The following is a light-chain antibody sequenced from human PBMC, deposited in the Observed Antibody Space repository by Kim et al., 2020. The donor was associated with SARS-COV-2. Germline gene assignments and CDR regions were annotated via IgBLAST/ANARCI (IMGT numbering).Light chain of an antibody. CDR3: HQYNYWPPWT. CDR1: QSIRAD. V-gene: IGKV3-15*01. CDR2: DAS. J-gene: IGKJ1*01. Sequence: EIVMTQSPATLSISPGERATLSCRASQSIRADLAWYQQKSGQAPRLLIYDASTRATGVPARFTGSGSGTDFTLTINGLQSEDFAIYYCHQYNYWPPWTFGQGTKVDIK.